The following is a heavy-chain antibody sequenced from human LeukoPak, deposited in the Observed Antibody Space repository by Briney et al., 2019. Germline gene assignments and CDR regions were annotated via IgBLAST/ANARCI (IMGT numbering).Heavy chain of an antibody. J-gene: IGHJ4*01. CDR2: ISSSGSTI. Sequence: GGSLRLSCAASGFTFSSYEMNWVRQAPGKGLEWVSYISSSGSTIYYADSVKGRFTISRDNAKNSLYLQMSSLRAEDTALYYCAKAYYDSSGYYSYYFDYWGHGTLVAVSS. CDR1: GFTFSSYE. CDR3: AKAYYDSSGYYSYYFDY. D-gene: IGHD3-22*01. V-gene: IGHV3-48*03.